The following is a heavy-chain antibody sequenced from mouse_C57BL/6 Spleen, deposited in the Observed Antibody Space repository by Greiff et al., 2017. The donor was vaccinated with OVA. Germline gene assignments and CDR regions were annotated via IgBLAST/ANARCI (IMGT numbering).Heavy chain of an antibody. CDR3: AIEGTRFAY. CDR1: GYTFTSYW. J-gene: IGHJ3*01. V-gene: IGHV1-74*01. D-gene: IGHD2-14*01. Sequence: QVQLQQPGAELVKPGASVKVSCKASGYTFTSYWMHWVKQRPGQGLEWIGRIHPSDSDTNYNQKFKGKATLTVYKSSSPAYMQLSGLTSEDSAVYYSAIEGTRFAYWGQGTLVTVSA. CDR2: IHPSDSDT.